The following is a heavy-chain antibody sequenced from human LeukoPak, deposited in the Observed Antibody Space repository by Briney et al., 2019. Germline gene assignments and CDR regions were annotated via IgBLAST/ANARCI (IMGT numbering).Heavy chain of an antibody. CDR2: INTNTGNP. D-gene: IGHD3-10*01. CDR3: ARAVSVYYGSGSYYTHFDY. Sequence: ASVKVSCKASGYTFTSYYMHWVRQAPGQGLEWMGWINTNTGNPTYAQGFTGRFVFSLDTSVSTAYLQISSLKAEDTAVYYCARAVSVYYGSGSYYTHFDYWGQGTLVTVSS. CDR1: GYTFTSYY. J-gene: IGHJ4*02. V-gene: IGHV7-4-1*02.